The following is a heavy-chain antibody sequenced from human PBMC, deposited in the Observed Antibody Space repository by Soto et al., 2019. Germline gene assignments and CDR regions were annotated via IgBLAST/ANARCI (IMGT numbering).Heavy chain of an antibody. J-gene: IGHJ4*02. Sequence: EVQLVESGGDLVQPGGSLRLSCAASGFTFSSYWMHWVRQVPGKGLVWVSRISSDGSSTNYADSVRGRFIISRDNAKNTLYLQVNSLRVEDTAVYYCARGTVRDHDFGDHWGQGTLVAASS. V-gene: IGHV3-74*01. D-gene: IGHD4-17*01. CDR3: ARGTVRDHDFGDH. CDR1: GFTFSSYW. CDR2: ISSDGSST.